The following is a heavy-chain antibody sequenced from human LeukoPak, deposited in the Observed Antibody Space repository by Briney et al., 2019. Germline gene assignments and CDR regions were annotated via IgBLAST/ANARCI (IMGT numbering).Heavy chain of an antibody. CDR3: ARVAEAAAFDS. CDR2: ISSSGYTI. Sequence: PGGSPRLSCAASGFIFSSSEMNWVRQAPGKGLEWVSYISSSGYTIYYADSMRGRFTISRDNAKNSLYLQMNSLKPEDTAVYYCARVAEAAAFDSWGQGNLVTVSS. CDR1: GFIFSSSE. V-gene: IGHV3-48*03. J-gene: IGHJ4*02. D-gene: IGHD6-13*01.